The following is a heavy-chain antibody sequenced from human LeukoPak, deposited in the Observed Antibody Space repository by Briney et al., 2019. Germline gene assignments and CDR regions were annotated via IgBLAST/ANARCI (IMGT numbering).Heavy chain of an antibody. V-gene: IGHV4-39*07. D-gene: IGHD3-10*01. CDR3: ASLTSMVRGVSNYYYMDV. J-gene: IGHJ6*03. Sequence: KASETLSLTCTVSGGSISSSNYYWGWIRQPPGKGLEWIGSIYYSGSTYYSPSLKSRVTISVDTSKNQFSLKLSSVTAADTAVYYCASLTSMVRGVSNYYYMDVWGKGTTVTISS. CDR1: GGSISSSNYY. CDR2: IYYSGST.